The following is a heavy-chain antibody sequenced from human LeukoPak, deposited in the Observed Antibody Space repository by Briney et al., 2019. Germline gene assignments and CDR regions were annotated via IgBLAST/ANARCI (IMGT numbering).Heavy chain of an antibody. CDR2: MNPNSGNT. D-gene: IGHD1-14*01. J-gene: IGHJ6*03. CDR3: ARGGMTSYYYYMDV. Sequence: GASVKVSCKASGYTFTSYDINWVRQATGQGLEWMGWMNPNSGNTGYAQKFQGRGTITRNTSISTAYMELSSLRSEDTAVYYCARGGMTSYYYYMDVWGKGTTGTVS. V-gene: IGHV1-8*01. CDR1: GYTFTSYD.